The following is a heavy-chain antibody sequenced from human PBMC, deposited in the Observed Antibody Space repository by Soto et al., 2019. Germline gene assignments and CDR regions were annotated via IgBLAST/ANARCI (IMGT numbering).Heavy chain of an antibody. CDR3: ARETRYSSSWRKYFDY. J-gene: IGHJ4*01. CDR1: GFTFSSYW. CDR2: IKQDGSEK. Sequence: EVQLVESGGGLVQPGGSLRLSCAASGFTFSSYWMSWVRQAPGKGLEWVANIKQDGSEKYYVDSVKGRFTISRDNAKNSLYLQMNSLRAEDTAVYYCARETRYSSSWRKYFDYWGHGTLVTVSS. V-gene: IGHV3-7*04. D-gene: IGHD6-13*01.